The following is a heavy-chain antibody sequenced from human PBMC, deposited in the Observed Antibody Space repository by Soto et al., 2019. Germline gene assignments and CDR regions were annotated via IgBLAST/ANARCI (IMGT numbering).Heavy chain of an antibody. J-gene: IGHJ6*02. CDR2: TYPADSNV. D-gene: IGHD3-10*01. Sequence: GESLKISCKGSGFIFTNYWIGWVRQMPGKGLEWMGITYPADSNVRYSPSFQGQVTISVDKSISTAYLQWTSLKASDTAIYYCARQYYYGSVVNYYYYGMDVWGQGTTVTVSS. CDR1: GFIFTNYW. V-gene: IGHV5-51*01. CDR3: ARQYYYGSVVNYYYYGMDV.